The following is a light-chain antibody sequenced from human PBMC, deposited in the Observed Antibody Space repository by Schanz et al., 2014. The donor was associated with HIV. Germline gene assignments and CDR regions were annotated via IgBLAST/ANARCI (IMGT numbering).Light chain of an antibody. J-gene: IGLJ3*02. Sequence: QSVLTQPPSASGSPGQSVTISCTGTSSDVGGYNYVSWYQQHPGKAPKIMIYEVSKRPSGVPDRFSGSKSGNTASLTISGLQAEDEADYYCCSFAGTIWVFGGGTKLTVL. V-gene: IGLV2-8*01. CDR3: CSFAGTIWV. CDR2: EVS. CDR1: SSDVGGYNY.